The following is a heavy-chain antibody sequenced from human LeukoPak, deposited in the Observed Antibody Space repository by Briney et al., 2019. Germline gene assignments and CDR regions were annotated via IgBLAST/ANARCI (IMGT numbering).Heavy chain of an antibody. D-gene: IGHD1-14*01. CDR1: GFTFSDYS. J-gene: IGHJ4*02. Sequence: GGSLRLSCAASGFTFSDYSMNWVRRAPGKGLEWVSSISSSSSYIYYADSVKGRFTISRDNAKNSVYLQMNSLRAEDTAVYYCARDKRPYSSNREPNDYWGQGTLVTVSS. V-gene: IGHV3-21*01. CDR3: ARDKRPYSSNREPNDY. CDR2: ISSSSSYI.